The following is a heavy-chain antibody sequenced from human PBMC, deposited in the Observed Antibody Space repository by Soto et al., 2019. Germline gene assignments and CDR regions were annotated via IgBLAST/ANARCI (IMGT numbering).Heavy chain of an antibody. CDR2: INSDGSST. CDR1: GFTFSSYW. Sequence: GGSLRLSCAASGFTFSSYWMHWVRQAPGKGLVWVSRINSDGSSTSYADSVKGRFTISRDNAKNTLYLQMNSLRAEDTAVYYCARAWPDVPFGYWGQGTLVTVSS. J-gene: IGHJ4*02. CDR3: ARAWPDVPFGY. V-gene: IGHV3-74*01.